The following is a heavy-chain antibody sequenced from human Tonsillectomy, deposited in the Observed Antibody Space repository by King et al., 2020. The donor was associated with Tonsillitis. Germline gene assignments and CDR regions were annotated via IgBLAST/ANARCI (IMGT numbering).Heavy chain of an antibody. V-gene: IGHV3-33*01. J-gene: IGHJ4*02. Sequence: VQLVESGGGVVQPGRSLRLSCAASGVTCISYVMHGVGQAPGTGLAWLVVLWYEENKKYYADSVKGRFTISRDNSKNTLYLQMNSLRAEDTAVYYCARDRGEMATLDYWGQGTLVTVSS. CDR2: LWYEENKK. D-gene: IGHD5-24*01. CDR1: GVTCISYV. CDR3: ARDRGEMATLDY.